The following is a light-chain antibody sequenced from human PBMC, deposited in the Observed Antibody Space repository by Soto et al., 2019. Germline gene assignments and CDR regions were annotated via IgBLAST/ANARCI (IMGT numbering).Light chain of an antibody. V-gene: IGKV3-20*01. Sequence: DIVLTQSPGTLSLSPGERATLSCRASQSVGPSYLAWYQQKPGQAPRLLISSVSKAATGPPDRFSGRGSGTDSTPTITRLAPEDSAVYYRQQYGGSSWTFGQGTKVDIK. CDR3: QQYGGSSWT. CDR2: SVS. CDR1: QSVGPSY. J-gene: IGKJ1*01.